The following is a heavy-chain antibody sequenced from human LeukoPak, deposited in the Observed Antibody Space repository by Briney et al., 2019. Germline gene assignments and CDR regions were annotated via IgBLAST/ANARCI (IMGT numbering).Heavy chain of an antibody. J-gene: IGHJ4*02. D-gene: IGHD6-13*01. CDR2: NYSSEST. CDR3: ARHWETSSWYVDY. CDR1: GGSISNYY. V-gene: IGHV4-59*08. Sequence: SETLSLTCTVSGGSISNYYWSWIRQPPGKGLEWIGYNYSSESTNYNPSLKSRVTISVDTSKNQLSLKLSSVTAADTAVYYCARHWETSSWYVDYWGQGTLVTVSS.